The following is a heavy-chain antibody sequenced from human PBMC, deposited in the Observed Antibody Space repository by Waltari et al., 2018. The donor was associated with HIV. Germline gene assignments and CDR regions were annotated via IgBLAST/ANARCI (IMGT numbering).Heavy chain of an antibody. Sequence: QVQLVESGGGVVQPGRSLRLSCAASGFTFSTYGMYWVRQAPGKGLEWVAYILYDGSFKCHADSVKGRFTISRDNSRNTLYLQMNNLKIEDTAVYYCRTSGTLPDKPEYADYWGQGTLVTVSP. D-gene: IGHD1-26*01. V-gene: IGHV3-33*03. CDR2: ILYDGSFK. J-gene: IGHJ4*02. CDR3: RTSGTLPDKPEYADY. CDR1: GFTFSTYG.